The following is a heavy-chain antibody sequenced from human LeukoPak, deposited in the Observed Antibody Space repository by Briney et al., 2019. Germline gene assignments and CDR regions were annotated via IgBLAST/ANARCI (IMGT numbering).Heavy chain of an antibody. V-gene: IGHV4-38-2*01. D-gene: IGHD6-19*01. CDR3: SRLSFGIAVAGPDY. CDR2: SCHSGST. J-gene: IGHJ4*02. CDR1: GYDISSGAL. Sequence: SETLTLTCAVSGYDISSGALCGWRRQPAGGGLEWTGNSCHSGSTYYDPSLRGRVTISIYTSQSEFYLQLSTVTADDTAVYYCSRLSFGIAVAGPDYWGQGTLVTVSS.